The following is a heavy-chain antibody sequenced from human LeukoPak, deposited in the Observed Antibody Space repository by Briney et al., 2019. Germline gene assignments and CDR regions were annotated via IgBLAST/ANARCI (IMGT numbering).Heavy chain of an antibody. CDR1: AFIFSGHW. V-gene: IGHV3-7*01. D-gene: IGHD3-3*01. CDR3: VRDWRSFYLDF. Sequence: GGSLRLSCEGSAFIFSGHWMNWVRQTPGKGLEWVASIKEDGSERQYVDSVKGRFTISRDNSENTLSLQMNSLRAEDTAVYYCVRDWRSFYLDFWGQGTPVVVSS. CDR2: IKEDGSER. J-gene: IGHJ4*02.